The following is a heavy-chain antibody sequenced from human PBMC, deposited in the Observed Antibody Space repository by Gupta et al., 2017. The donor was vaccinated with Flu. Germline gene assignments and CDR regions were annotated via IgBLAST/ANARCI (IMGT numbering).Heavy chain of an antibody. CDR1: GFTFIIYS. Sequence: ELQLVESGGGLVQPGGPLRLPFPASGFTFIIYSLTLVRQPPGKGLEWVSYISTSSDTIYYADSVKGRFTISRDNAKNSLYLQMDSLRAEDTAMYYCAREGVYERLSYYGLDVWGQGTTVTVSS. V-gene: IGHV3-48*01. CDR2: ISTSSDTI. J-gene: IGHJ6*02. D-gene: IGHD2-8*01. CDR3: AREGVYERLSYYGLDV.